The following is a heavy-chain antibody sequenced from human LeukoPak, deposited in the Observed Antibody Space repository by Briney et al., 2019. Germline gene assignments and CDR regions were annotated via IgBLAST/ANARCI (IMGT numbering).Heavy chain of an antibody. CDR3: ARTGLMVYAILAFDI. J-gene: IGHJ3*02. D-gene: IGHD2-8*01. Sequence: PGGSLRLSCAASGFTFDDYGMSWVRQAPGKGLEWVSSISSSSSCIYYADSVKGRFTISRDNAKNSLYLQMNSLRAEDTAVYYCARTGLMVYAILAFDIWGQGTMVTVSS. CDR1: GFTFDDYG. V-gene: IGHV3-21*01. CDR2: ISSSSSCI.